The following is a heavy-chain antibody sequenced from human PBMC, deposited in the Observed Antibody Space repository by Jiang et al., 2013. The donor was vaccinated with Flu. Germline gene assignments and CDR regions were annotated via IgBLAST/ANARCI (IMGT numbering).Heavy chain of an antibody. CDR3: AREGDY. V-gene: IGHV4-61*01. J-gene: IGHJ4*02. Sequence: KPSETLSLTCTVSGGSVSSGSYYWSWIRQPPGKGLEWIGYIYYSGSTNYNPSLKSRVTISVDTSKNQFSLKLSSVTAADTAVYYCAREGDYWGQGTLVTVSS. CDR2: IYYSGST. CDR1: GGSVSSGSYY.